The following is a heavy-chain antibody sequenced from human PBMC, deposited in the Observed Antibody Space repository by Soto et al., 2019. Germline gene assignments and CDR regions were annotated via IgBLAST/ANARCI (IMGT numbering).Heavy chain of an antibody. CDR1: GGSISSYY. Sequence: QVQLQESGPGLVKPSETLSLTCTVSGGSISSYYWSWIRQPPGKGLEWIGYIYYSGSTNYNPSLKSRVPISGDTSKNQFSLKLSSVTAADTAVYYWARGGGVRGPFDYWGQGTLVTVSS. CDR2: IYYSGST. J-gene: IGHJ4*02. V-gene: IGHV4-59*01. CDR3: ARGGGVRGPFDY. D-gene: IGHD3-10*01.